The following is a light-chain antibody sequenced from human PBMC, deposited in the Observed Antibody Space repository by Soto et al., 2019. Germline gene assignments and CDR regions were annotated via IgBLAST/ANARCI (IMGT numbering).Light chain of an antibody. CDR2: GAS. CDR1: QSVSSSY. Sequence: EIVLTQSPCTLSLSPGERATLSCRASQSVSSSYLAWYQQKPGQAPRLLISGASSRATGIPDRFSGSGSGTDFTLTISRLEPEDFAVYYCQQYGSSPPYTFGQGTKLEIK. J-gene: IGKJ2*01. CDR3: QQYGSSPPYT. V-gene: IGKV3-20*01.